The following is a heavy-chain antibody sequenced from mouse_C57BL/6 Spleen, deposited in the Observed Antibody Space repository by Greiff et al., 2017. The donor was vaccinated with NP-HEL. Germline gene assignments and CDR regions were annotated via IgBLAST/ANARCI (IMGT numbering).Heavy chain of an antibody. CDR2: ISYSGST. D-gene: IGHD1-1*01. CDR3: ARVPYYYGSKDWYFDV. Sequence: EVQLQESGPGMVKPSQSLSLTCTVTGYSITSGYDWHWIRHFPGNKLEWMGYISYSGSTNYNPSLKSRISITHDTSKNHFFLKLNSVTTEDTATYYCARVPYYYGSKDWYFDVWGTGTTVTVSS. J-gene: IGHJ1*03. V-gene: IGHV3-1*01. CDR1: GYSITSGYD.